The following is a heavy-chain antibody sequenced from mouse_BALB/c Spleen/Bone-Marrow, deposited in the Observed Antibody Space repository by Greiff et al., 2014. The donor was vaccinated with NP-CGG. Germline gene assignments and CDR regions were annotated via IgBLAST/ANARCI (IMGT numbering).Heavy chain of an antibody. V-gene: IGHV5-9-2*01. J-gene: IGHJ3*01. CDR3: ARHAYYDQTEVSFVY. CDR1: GFTFNSYG. D-gene: IGHD2-4*01. Sequence: VQLKQSGGGLVKSRGSLKLSCAASGFTFNSYGMSWARQTPEKRLEWVATISGGGSYTFYPDSVKGRFTISRDNAKNNLYLQLSSLRSEDTALYYCARHAYYDQTEVSFVYWGQGTLVTVSA. CDR2: ISGGGSYT.